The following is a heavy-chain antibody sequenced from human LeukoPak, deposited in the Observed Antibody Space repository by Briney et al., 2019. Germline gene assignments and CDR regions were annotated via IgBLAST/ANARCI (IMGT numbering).Heavy chain of an antibody. CDR2: ITTGRGET. J-gene: IGHJ6*03. V-gene: IGHV1-3*03. Sequence: GESLKVSCKASGYTFTDYALHWVRQAPGQSLEWMGWITTGRGETRYSQEFQRRITFTRDTSASTVYMDLSDPRSEDTAVYYCAKDWARLQWFGESLSSRPSRHYMDVWGKGSTVT. CDR3: AKDWARLQWFGESLSSRPSRHYMDV. D-gene: IGHD3-10*01. CDR1: GYTFTDYA.